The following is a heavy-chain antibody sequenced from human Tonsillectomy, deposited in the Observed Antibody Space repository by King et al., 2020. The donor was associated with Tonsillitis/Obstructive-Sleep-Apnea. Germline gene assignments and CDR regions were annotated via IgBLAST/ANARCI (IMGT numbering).Heavy chain of an antibody. Sequence: VQLVESGGGLVQPGGSLRLSCSASGFTFSSYALHWVRQAPGKGLEYVSALNANGGSTCYADSVKGRFTISRDNSNSTVYLQMSSLRAEDTAVYYCVKGTVGEFYYYYMDGGGKGTTVTGSS. D-gene: IGHD3-10*01. CDR1: GFTFSSYA. CDR3: VKGTVGEFYYYYMDG. V-gene: IGHV3-64D*06. J-gene: IGHJ6*03. CDR2: LNANGGST.